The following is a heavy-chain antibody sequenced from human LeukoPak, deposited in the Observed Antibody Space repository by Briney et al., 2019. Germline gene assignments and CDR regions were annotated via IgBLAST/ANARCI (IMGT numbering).Heavy chain of an antibody. CDR1: GGSFSGYY. CDR3: ARGTHDYGVY. CDR2: INHSGST. J-gene: IGHJ4*02. V-gene: IGHV4-34*01. Sequence: SETLSLTCAVYGGSFSGYYWSWIRQPPGKGLEWIGEINHSGSTNYNPSLKSGVTISVDTSKNQFSLTLSSVTAADTAVYYCARGTHDYGVYWGQGTLVTVSS.